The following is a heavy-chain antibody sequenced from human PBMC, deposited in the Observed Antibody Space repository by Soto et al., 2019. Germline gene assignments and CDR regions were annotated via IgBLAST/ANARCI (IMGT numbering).Heavy chain of an antibody. J-gene: IGHJ4*02. CDR3: ARYTHGYPYDY. Sequence: GGSLRLSCAASGFTFSGYDMHWVRQATGKGLEWVSAIGTAGDTYYPGSVKGRFTISRENAKNSLYLQMNSLRAGDTAVYYCARYTHGYPYDYWGQGTLVTASS. D-gene: IGHD5-18*01. V-gene: IGHV3-13*01. CDR2: IGTAGDT. CDR1: GFTFSGYD.